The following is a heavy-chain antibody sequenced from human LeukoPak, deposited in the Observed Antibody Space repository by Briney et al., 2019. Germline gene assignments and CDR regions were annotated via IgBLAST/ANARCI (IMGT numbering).Heavy chain of an antibody. D-gene: IGHD3-22*01. CDR1: GFTFSSYS. CDR3: ARADSSSYSFDY. V-gene: IGHV3-21*01. J-gene: IGHJ4*02. CDR2: ISSSSSYI. Sequence: GGSLRLSCAASGFTFSSYSMNWVGQAPGKGLEWVSSISSSSSYIYYADSVKGRFTISRDNAKNSLYLQMNSLRAEDTAVYYCARADSSSYSFDYWGQGTLVTVSS.